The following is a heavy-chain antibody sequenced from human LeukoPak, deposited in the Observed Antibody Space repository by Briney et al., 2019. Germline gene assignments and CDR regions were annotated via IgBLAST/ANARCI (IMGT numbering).Heavy chain of an antibody. V-gene: IGHV3-48*01. Sequence: PGRSLRLSCAASGFTFRSYSINWVRQAPGKGLEWVSYISSSGSNIYYADSVKGRFTISRDNAKNSLSLQMNSLRAEDTAVYYCARALRMAGNDYWGQGSLVTVSS. J-gene: IGHJ4*02. D-gene: IGHD5-24*01. CDR3: ARALRMAGNDY. CDR1: GFTFRSYS. CDR2: ISSSGSNI.